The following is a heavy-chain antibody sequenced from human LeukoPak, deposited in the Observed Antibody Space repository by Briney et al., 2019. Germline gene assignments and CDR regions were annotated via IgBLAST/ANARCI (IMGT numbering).Heavy chain of an antibody. V-gene: IGHV3-23*01. CDR1: GFTFSSYG. D-gene: IGHD1-26*01. CDR3: ARDTNYYYYMDV. Sequence: GGSLRLSCAASGFTFSSYGMSWVRQAPGKGLEWVSAISGSGGSTYYADSVKGRFTISRDNAKNSLYLQMNSLRAEDTAVYYCARDTNYYYYMDVWGKGTTVTVSS. CDR2: ISGSGGST. J-gene: IGHJ6*03.